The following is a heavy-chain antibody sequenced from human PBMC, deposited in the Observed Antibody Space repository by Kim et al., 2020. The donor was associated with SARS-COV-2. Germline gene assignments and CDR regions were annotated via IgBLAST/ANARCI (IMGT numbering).Heavy chain of an antibody. Sequence: GGSLRLSCAASGFTFSSYGMHWVRQAPGKGLEWVAVISYDGSNKYYADSVKGRFTISRDNSENTLYLQMNSLRAEDTAVYYCAKDLTLVVVPAATIDYWG. CDR3: AKDLTLVVVPAATIDY. CDR1: GFTFSSYG. J-gene: IGHJ4*01. CDR2: ISYDGSNK. D-gene: IGHD2-2*01. V-gene: IGHV3-30*18.